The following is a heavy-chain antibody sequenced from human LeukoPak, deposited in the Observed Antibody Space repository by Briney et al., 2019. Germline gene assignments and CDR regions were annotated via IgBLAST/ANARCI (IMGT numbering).Heavy chain of an antibody. CDR2: INPEGSQR. Sequence: GGSLRHSCAASGFTFTTYSMTWGRQGPGKGLEWVAHINPEGSQRNYVDSVKGRFAISRDNAKNSLYLQMDSLTDEDTAVYYCARDKVNGAMTGSLLDYWGQGTLVTVSS. CDR3: ARDKVNGAMTGSLLDY. CDR1: GFTFTTYS. J-gene: IGHJ4*02. V-gene: IGHV3-7*01. D-gene: IGHD4-17*01.